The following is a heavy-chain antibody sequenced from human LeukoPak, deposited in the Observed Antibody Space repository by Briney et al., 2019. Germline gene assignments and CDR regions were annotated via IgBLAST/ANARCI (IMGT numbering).Heavy chain of an antibody. CDR2: INHSGST. CDR1: GGSFSGYY. V-gene: IGHV4-34*01. CDR3: ARRRQLQLVPYYYYYMDV. Sequence: SETLPLTCAVYGGSFSGYYWSWIRQPPGKGLEWIGEINHSGSTNYNPSLKSRVTISVDTSKNQFSLKLSSVTAEDTAVYYCARRRQLQLVPYYYYYMDVWGKGTTVTVSS. J-gene: IGHJ6*03. D-gene: IGHD6-6*01.